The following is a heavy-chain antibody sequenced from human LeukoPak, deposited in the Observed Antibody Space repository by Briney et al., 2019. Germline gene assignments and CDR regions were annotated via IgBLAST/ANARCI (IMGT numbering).Heavy chain of an antibody. CDR1: GGSFSGYY. CDR3: ARGGAVVINRYFQH. CDR2: INHSGST. D-gene: IGHD3-22*01. V-gene: IGHV4-34*01. Sequence: SETLSLTCAVYGGSFSGYYWSWIRQHPGKGLEWIGEINHSGSTNYNPSLKSRVTISVDTSKNQFSLKLSSVTAADTAVYYCARGGAVVINRYFQHWGQGTLVTVSS. J-gene: IGHJ1*01.